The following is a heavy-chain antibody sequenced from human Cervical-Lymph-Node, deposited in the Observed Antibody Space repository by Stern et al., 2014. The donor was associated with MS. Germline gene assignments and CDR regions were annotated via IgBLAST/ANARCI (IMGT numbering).Heavy chain of an antibody. D-gene: IGHD1-26*01. CDR1: GYTFTSHW. CDR2: LYPGDSDT. CDR3: ARLPRIVGARGHFDY. Sequence: EVQLVESGAEVRKPGESLKISCKSFGYTFTSHWIGWVRQLPGKGLEWMGILYPGDSDTRYSPSFAGQVTMSVDKSISVASLQWSTLKASDSAIYYCARLPRIVGARGHFDYWGQGTLVTVSS. V-gene: IGHV5-51*03. J-gene: IGHJ4*02.